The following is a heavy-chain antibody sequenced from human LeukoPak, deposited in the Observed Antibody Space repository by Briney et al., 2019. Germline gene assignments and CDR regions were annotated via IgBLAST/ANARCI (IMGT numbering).Heavy chain of an antibody. CDR3: AREVEPLYYYYYMDV. V-gene: IGHV1-69*13. CDR2: IIPIFGTA. D-gene: IGHD5-24*01. J-gene: IGHJ6*03. Sequence: SVKVSCXASGGTFSSYAISWVRQAPGQGLVWMGGIIPIFGTANYAQKFQGRVTITADESTSTAYMELSSPRSEDTAVYYCAREVEPLYYYYYMDVWGKGTTVTVSS. CDR1: GGTFSSYA.